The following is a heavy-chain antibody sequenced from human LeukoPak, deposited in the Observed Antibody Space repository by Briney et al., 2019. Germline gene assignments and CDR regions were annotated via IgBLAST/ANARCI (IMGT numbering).Heavy chain of an antibody. Sequence: PGGSLRLSCAASGSTFSSYWMSWVRQAPGKGLEWVANIKQDGSEKYYVDSVKGRFTISRDNAKNSLYLQMNSLRAEDTAVYYCARDYSSGWFSDPYYFDYWGQGTLVTVSS. V-gene: IGHV3-7*01. CDR1: GSTFSSYW. CDR2: IKQDGSEK. D-gene: IGHD6-19*01. CDR3: ARDYSSGWFSDPYYFDY. J-gene: IGHJ4*02.